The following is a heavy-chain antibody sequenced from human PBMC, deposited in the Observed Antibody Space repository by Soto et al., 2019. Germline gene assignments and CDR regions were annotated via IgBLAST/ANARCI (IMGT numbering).Heavy chain of an antibody. V-gene: IGHV5-10-1*01. D-gene: IGHD2-2*02. CDR3: ARSIVVVPAAISGNDY. Sequence: PGESLTISCKGSGYSFTSYWISWVRQMPGKGLEWMGRIDPSDSYTNYSPSFQGHVTISADKSISTAYLQWSSLKASDTAMYYCARSIVVVPAAISGNDYWGQGTLVTVSS. J-gene: IGHJ4*02. CDR1: GYSFTSYW. CDR2: IDPSDSYT.